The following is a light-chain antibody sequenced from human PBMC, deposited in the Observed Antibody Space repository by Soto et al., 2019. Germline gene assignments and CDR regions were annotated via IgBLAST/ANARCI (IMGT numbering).Light chain of an antibody. J-gene: IGKJ3*01. CDR3: QLFGRSPT. V-gene: IGKV3-20*01. CDR1: QSVSSSY. Sequence: EIVLTQSPGTLSFSPGERATLTCRASQSVSSSYLAWFQQKPGQAPRLLIYGASSRATGIPDRFSGSGSGTDFTLTISRLEPEDCAVYYCQLFGRSPTFGPGTKVHIK. CDR2: GAS.